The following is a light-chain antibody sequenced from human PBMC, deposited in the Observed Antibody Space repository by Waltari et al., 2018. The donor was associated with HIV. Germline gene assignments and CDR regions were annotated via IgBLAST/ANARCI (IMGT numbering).Light chain of an antibody. J-gene: IGLJ3*02. CDR1: SSNIGSNY. CDR3: AAWDDTRGGLWV. CDR2: RNN. Sequence: QSVLTQPPSASGTPGQRVTISCSGSSSNIGSNYVYWYQQLPGTAPKLLIYRNNQRTSGVPDRFSGSKSGTSASLAISGLRSEDEGDYSCAAWDDTRGGLWVFGGGTKVTVL. V-gene: IGLV1-47*01.